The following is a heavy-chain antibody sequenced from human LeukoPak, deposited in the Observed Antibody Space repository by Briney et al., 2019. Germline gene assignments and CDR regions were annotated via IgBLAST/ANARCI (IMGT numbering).Heavy chain of an antibody. Sequence: PGGSLRLSCTASGFTFGDYAMSWLRQAPGKGLQWVGYIRSKAYGATTEYAASVKGRFTISRDDSKSIAYLQMNSLKTEDTAVYYCTREYYYHSSGFDYWGQGTLVAVSS. V-gene: IGHV3-49*03. J-gene: IGHJ4*02. CDR2: IRSKAYGATT. CDR1: GFTFGDYA. D-gene: IGHD3-22*01. CDR3: TREYYYHSSGFDY.